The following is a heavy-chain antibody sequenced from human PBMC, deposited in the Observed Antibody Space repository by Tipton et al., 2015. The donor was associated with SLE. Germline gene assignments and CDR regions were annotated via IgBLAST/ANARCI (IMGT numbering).Heavy chain of an antibody. V-gene: IGHV4-39*07. D-gene: IGHD1-1*01. J-gene: IGHJ4*02. CDR1: GDSISSSSYY. CDR2: IFYRGTT. Sequence: TLSLTCTVSGDSISSSSYYWGWIRQPPGKGLEWIGSIFYRGTTYYNPSLESRLTISRDTSKNQFSLKLTSVTAVDTAVYYCASGNPVMPLWGQGTLVTVS. CDR3: ASGNPVMPL.